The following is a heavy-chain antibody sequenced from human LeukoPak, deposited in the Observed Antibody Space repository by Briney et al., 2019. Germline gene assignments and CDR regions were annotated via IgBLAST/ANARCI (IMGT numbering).Heavy chain of an antibody. CDR2: INPNSGGT. CDR1: GYTFTGYY. V-gene: IGHV1-2*04. CDR3: ARDFMVRGVIEGPYYYYGMDV. D-gene: IGHD3-10*01. Sequence: ASVKVSCKASGYTFTGYYMHWVRQAPGQGLEWMGWINPNSGGTNYAQKFQGWVTMTRDTSISTAYMELSRLRSDDTAVYYCARDFMVRGVIEGPYYYYGMDVWGQGTTVTVSS. J-gene: IGHJ6*02.